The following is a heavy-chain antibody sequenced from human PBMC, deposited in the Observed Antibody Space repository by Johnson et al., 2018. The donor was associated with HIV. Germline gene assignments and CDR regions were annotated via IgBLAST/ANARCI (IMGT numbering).Heavy chain of an antibody. J-gene: IGHJ3*02. V-gene: IGHV3-15*01. CDR2: IKSKTDGGTT. CDR3: AREDPPITMVRGVIRHDAFDI. D-gene: IGHD3-10*01. Sequence: VQLVESGGGVVQPGTSLRLSCAASGFTFSNAWMSWVRQAPGKGLEWVGRIKSKTDGGTTDYAAPVKGRFTISRDDSKNTLYLQMNSLKTEDTAVYYCAREDPPITMVRGVIRHDAFDIWGQGTMVTVSS. CDR1: GFTFSNAW.